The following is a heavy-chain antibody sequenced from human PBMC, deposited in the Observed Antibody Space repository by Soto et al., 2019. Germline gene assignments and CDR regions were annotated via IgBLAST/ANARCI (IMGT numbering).Heavy chain of an antibody. D-gene: IGHD6-19*01. J-gene: IGHJ4*02. CDR2: IKAGNGNT. V-gene: IGHV1-3*05. CDR3: ARASGWYVSDY. CDR1: GYTFTSYA. Sequence: QVQLVQSGAEEKKPGASVKVSCKASGYTFTSYAMHWVRPAPVQRLEWMGWIKAGNGNTKYSQKFKGRVTITRDTYASTAYMELSSLRSDDTAVYYCARASGWYVSDYWGQGPLVTVSS.